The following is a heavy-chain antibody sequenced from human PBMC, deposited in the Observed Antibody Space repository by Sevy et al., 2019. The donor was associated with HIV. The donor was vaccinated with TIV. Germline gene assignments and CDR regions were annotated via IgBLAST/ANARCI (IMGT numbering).Heavy chain of an antibody. CDR3: ARALIQLWFYGMDV. D-gene: IGHD5-18*01. CDR2: ISYDGSNK. V-gene: IGHV3-30-3*01. CDR1: GFTFSSYA. J-gene: IGHJ6*02. Sequence: GGSLRLSCAASGFTFSSYAMHWVRQAPGKGLEWVAVISYDGSNKYYADSVKGRFTISRDNSKNTLDLQMNSLRAEDTAVYYCARALIQLWFYGMDVWGQGTTVTVSS.